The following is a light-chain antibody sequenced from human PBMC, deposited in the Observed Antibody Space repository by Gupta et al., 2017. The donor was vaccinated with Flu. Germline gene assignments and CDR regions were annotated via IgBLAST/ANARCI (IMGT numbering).Light chain of an antibody. CDR1: LGISNS. V-gene: IGKV1-12*01. CDR3: QQTIGFPIT. J-gene: IGKJ5*01. Sequence: IHMPQSPSSVSASVGDTVTITCRASLGISNSLAWYQHKPGKAPKLLINAASTLQSGVPSRFSGSGSGTDFTFTISGLQPEDFATYYCQQTIGFPITFGQGTRLEIK. CDR2: AAS.